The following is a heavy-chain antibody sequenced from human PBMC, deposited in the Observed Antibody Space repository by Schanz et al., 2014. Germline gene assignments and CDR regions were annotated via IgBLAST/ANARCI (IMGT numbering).Heavy chain of an antibody. CDR1: GYTFTTYY. CDR2: IIPILGIA. CDR3: AREVGLYDRGWFDP. D-gene: IGHD3-22*01. V-gene: IGHV1-69*09. Sequence: QVQLVQSGAEVKKPGASVKVSCKASGYTFTTYYMLWVRQAPGQGLEWMGRIIPILGIANYAQKFQGRVTITADRSTSTAYMELRSLRSDDTAVHYCAREVGLYDRGWFDPWGQGTLVTVSS. J-gene: IGHJ5*02.